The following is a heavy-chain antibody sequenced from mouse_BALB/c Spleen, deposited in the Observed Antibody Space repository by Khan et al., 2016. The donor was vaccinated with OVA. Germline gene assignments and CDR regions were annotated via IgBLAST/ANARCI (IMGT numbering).Heavy chain of an antibody. Sequence: EVELVESGGGLVQPGGSRKLSCAASGFTFSDYGMAWVRQAPGKGPEWVAFISTLAYSIYYADTVTGRFTISRENAKNTLYLEMSSLRSADTAMYYCVRGLRLFAYWGQGTLVTVSA. D-gene: IGHD1-2*01. V-gene: IGHV5-15*02. CDR3: VRGLRLFAY. CDR2: ISTLAYSI. J-gene: IGHJ3*01. CDR1: GFTFSDYG.